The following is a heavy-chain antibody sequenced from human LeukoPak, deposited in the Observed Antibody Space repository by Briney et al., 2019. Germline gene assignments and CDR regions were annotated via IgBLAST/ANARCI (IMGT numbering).Heavy chain of an antibody. J-gene: IGHJ4*02. V-gene: IGHV4-59*10. CDR3: ARYRQGLAGTGSVAFDY. CDR1: GGSFSGFF. CDR2: IYTSGST. D-gene: IGHD6-19*01. Sequence: SETLSLTCAVQGGSFSGFFWTWMRQPAGKGLEWIGRIYTSGSTNYNPSLKSRVTMSVDTSKNQFSLKLSSVTAADTAVYYCARYRQGLAGTGSVAFDYWGQGTLVTVSS.